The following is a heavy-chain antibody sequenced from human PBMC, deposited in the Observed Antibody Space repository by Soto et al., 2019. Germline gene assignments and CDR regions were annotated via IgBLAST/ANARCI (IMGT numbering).Heavy chain of an antibody. D-gene: IGHD2-8*01. CDR2: IYYSGTT. CDR3: AGQNDACSGVGCKFALEV. J-gene: IGHJ6*02. Sequence: QVQLQESGSALVKPSETLSLTCTVSGGSVSSCGHYCSWIRLPPGKGLEWIGYIYYSGTTNYNPSLKVLVTISVDTSRNQFSLTLSCVTSADTAIYVRAGQNDACSGVGCKFALEVLGQGITVTVSS. CDR1: GGSVSSCGHY. V-gene: IGHV4-61*08.